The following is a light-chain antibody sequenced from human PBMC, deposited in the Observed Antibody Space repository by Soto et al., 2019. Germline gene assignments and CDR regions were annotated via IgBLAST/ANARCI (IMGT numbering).Light chain of an antibody. Sequence: QSALTQPASMSGSPGQSITISCTGTSSDVGSYHPISWFQQHPGKAPKLIIYEVNKRPSGVSDRFSGSKSGNTASLTISGLQAADEAEYYCCSYAGDTTFFVFGTGTKVTVL. CDR2: EVN. CDR3: CSYAGDTTFFV. CDR1: SSDVGSYHP. J-gene: IGLJ1*01. V-gene: IGLV2-23*02.